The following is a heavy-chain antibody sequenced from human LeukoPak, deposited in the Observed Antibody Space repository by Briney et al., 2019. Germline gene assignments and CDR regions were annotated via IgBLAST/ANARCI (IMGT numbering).Heavy chain of an antibody. Sequence: GGSLRLSCAASGFTFSSYWMSWVRQAPGKGLEWVANIKQDGSEKYYVDSVKGRFTISRDNAKNSLYLQMNSLRAEDTAVYYCARNIKSGYCSGGSCPQLFDYWGQGTLVTVSS. CDR3: ARNIKSGYCSGGSCPQLFDY. J-gene: IGHJ4*02. CDR2: IKQDGSEK. D-gene: IGHD2-15*01. CDR1: GFTFSSYW. V-gene: IGHV3-7*03.